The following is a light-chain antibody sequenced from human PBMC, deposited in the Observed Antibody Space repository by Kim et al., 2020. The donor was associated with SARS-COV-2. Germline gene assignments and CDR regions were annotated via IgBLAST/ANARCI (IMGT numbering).Light chain of an antibody. CDR2: AKN. CDR3: NSRDTSGNHYV. V-gene: IGLV3-19*01. Sequence: AWGQTVRITCQGDSLRRYYASWYQQKPGQAPVLVIFAKNNRPSGIPDRFSGSSSGNTASLTISAAQAEDEADYYCNSRDTSGNHYVFGTGTKVTVL. J-gene: IGLJ1*01. CDR1: SLRRYY.